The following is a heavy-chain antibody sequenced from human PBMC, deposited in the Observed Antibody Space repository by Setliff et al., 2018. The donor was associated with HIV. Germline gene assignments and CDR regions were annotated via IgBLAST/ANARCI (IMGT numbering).Heavy chain of an antibody. CDR2: IFYSGST. V-gene: IGHV4-39*01. Sequence: KASETLSLTCTVAGGSISSSNYYWGWIRQPPGEGLEWIGSIFYSGSTYYNPSLKSRVTISVDTSKNQFSLKLTSVTAADTAVYYCARLPYYDVFSGYYAPYFDYWGQGTLVTVSS. CDR3: ARLPYYDVFSGYYAPYFDY. J-gene: IGHJ4*02. D-gene: IGHD3-3*01. CDR1: GGSISSSNYY.